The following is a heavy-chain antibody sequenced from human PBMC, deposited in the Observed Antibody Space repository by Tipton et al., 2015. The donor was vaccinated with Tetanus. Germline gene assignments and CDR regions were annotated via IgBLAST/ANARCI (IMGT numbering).Heavy chain of an antibody. CDR2: ILGGSSPGAT. J-gene: IGHJ4*02. CDR3: ARGMAEASNCGGDCYSDY. CDR1: GIIFNDAW. V-gene: IGHV3-15*01. D-gene: IGHD2-21*02. Sequence: SLRLSCTVTGIIFNDAWMSWVRQAPGKGPEWIGRILGGSSPGATDYAAPVKGRFTISRDNAKNSLYLQMISLRAEDTAVYSCARGMAEASNCGGDCYSDYWGQGTLVTVSS.